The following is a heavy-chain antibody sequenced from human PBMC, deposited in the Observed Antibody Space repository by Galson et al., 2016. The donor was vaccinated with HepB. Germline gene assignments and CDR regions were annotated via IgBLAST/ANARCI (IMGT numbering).Heavy chain of an antibody. J-gene: IGHJ3*02. CDR3: AAARPQYGSGSLTTDDAFDI. V-gene: IGHV1-58*01. D-gene: IGHD3-10*01. CDR1: GFTFSTSA. CDR2: IVVGSGNT. Sequence: SVKVSCKASGFTFSTSAVQWVRQARGQRLEWIGWIVVGSGNTNYAQKFQERATITRDMSTTTVYMELSSLRSDDTAVYYCAAARPQYGSGSLTTDDAFDIWGQGTMVTVSS.